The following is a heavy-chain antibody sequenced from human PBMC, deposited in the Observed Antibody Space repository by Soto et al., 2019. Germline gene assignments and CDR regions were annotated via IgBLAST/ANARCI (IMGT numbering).Heavy chain of an antibody. CDR3: AAGGGLPRYY. Sequence: QLQLQESGSGLVKPSQTLSLTCAVSGGSISSGGYSWSWIRQPPGKGLEWIGYIYHSGSTYYNPSLESRVAISVDRSKNQFSLKLRSVTVADTAVYYCAAGGGLPRYYWGQGTLVTVSS. D-gene: IGHD5-12*01. J-gene: IGHJ4*02. CDR2: IYHSGST. V-gene: IGHV4-30-2*01. CDR1: GGSISSGGYS.